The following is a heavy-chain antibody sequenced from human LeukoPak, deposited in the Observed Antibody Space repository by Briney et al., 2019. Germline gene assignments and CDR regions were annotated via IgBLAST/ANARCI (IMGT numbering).Heavy chain of an antibody. CDR1: GFTFRSYG. V-gene: IGHV3-33*01. CDR3: AHISSSWPDY. J-gene: IGHJ4*02. Sequence: PGRSLRLSCAASGFTFRSYGMHWVRQAPGKGLEWVAVIWYDGSNKYYADSVKGRFTISRDNSKNTLYLQMNSLRAEDTAVYYCAHISSSWPDYWGQGTLVTVSS. D-gene: IGHD6-13*01. CDR2: IWYDGSNK.